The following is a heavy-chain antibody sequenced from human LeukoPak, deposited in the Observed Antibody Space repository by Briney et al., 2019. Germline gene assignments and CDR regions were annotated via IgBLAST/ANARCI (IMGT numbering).Heavy chain of an antibody. CDR1: AGSISSYY. Sequence: SETLSLTCTVSAGSISSYYWSWIRQPPGKGLEWIGYIYYSGSTNYNPSLKSRVTISVDTSKNQFSLKLSSVTAADTAVYYCARHKGGSYRNLDYWGQGTLVTVSP. J-gene: IGHJ4*02. D-gene: IGHD1-26*01. CDR3: ARHKGGSYRNLDY. V-gene: IGHV4-59*08. CDR2: IYYSGST.